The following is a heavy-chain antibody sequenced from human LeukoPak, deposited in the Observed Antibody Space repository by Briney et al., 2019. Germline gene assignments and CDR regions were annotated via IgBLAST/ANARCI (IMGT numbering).Heavy chain of an antibody. D-gene: IGHD2-15*01. V-gene: IGHV1-46*01. Sequence: GASVKVSCKASGYTFTNYYIHWVRQAPGQGLEWMGIINPGGRSTSYAQKFQGRVTMTRDTSTSTVYMELSGLRAEDTAVYYCARVFGWWDDYWGQGTLATVSS. CDR2: INPGGRST. CDR1: GYTFTNYY. J-gene: IGHJ4*02. CDR3: ARVFGWWDDY.